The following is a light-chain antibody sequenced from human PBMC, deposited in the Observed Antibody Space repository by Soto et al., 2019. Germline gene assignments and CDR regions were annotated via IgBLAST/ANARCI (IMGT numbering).Light chain of an antibody. CDR2: DES. V-gene: IGKV3-20*01. CDR3: QHYGDSLSIT. Sequence: EVVLTHSPGTLSLSACERVTLSFRASQTLSSSFLAWYQQTPGQAPRLLIYDESIRATDIPDRFTGSGSGTDFTLTISRLEPEDFAVYYCQHYGDSLSITFGQGTRLEIK. CDR1: QTLSSSF. J-gene: IGKJ5*01.